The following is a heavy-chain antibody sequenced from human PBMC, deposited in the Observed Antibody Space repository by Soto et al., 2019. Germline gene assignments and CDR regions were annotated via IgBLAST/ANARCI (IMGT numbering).Heavy chain of an antibody. CDR3: ARHYGLHSIMITFGGPQSWFDP. J-gene: IGHJ5*02. Sequence: SETLSLTCTVSGGSISSSSYYWGWIRQPPGKGLEWIGSIYYSGSTYYNPSLKSRVTISVDTSKNQFSLKLGSVTAADTAVYYCARHYGLHSIMITFGGPQSWFDPWGQGTLVTVSS. CDR2: IYYSGST. CDR1: GGSISSSSYY. V-gene: IGHV4-39*01. D-gene: IGHD3-16*01.